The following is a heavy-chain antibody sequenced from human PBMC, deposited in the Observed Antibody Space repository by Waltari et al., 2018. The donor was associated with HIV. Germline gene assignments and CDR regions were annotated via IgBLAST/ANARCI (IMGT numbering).Heavy chain of an antibody. D-gene: IGHD3-22*01. J-gene: IGHJ6*02. CDR2: IKQDGSEK. CDR1: GLTFRRYW. CDR3: ARFLYAYYDSNDFYRPYYYGMDV. Sequence: EVQLVESGGGLVQQGGSLRVSCAASGLTFRRYWMSWVRQAPGKGLEWVANIKQDGSEKYYVDSVRGRFTISRDNTNKLLYLQMNRLRAEDTAVYYCARFLYAYYDSNDFYRPYYYGMDVWGQGTTVTVSS. V-gene: IGHV3-7*01.